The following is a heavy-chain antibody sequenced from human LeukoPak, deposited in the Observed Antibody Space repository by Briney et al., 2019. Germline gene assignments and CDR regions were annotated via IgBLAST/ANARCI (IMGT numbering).Heavy chain of an antibody. CDR3: ASLRRDGYNYGYYYGMDV. D-gene: IGHD5-24*01. CDR2: INPNSGGT. CDR1: GYTFTGYY. J-gene: IGHJ6*02. Sequence: ASVKVSCKASGYTFTGYYMHWVRQAPGQGLEWMGWINPNSGGTNYAQKFQGWVTMTRDTSISTAYMELSSLRSEDTAVYYCASLRRDGYNYGYYYGMDVWGQGTTVTVSS. V-gene: IGHV1-2*04.